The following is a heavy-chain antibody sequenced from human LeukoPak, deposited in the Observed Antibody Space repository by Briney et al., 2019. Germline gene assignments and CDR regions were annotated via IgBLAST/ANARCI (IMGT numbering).Heavy chain of an antibody. Sequence: SGPTLVNPTQTLTLTCTFSGFSLSTSGMCVSWIRQPPGKALEWLARIDWDDDKYYSTSLKTRLTISKDTSKNQVVLTMTNMDPVDTATYYCARITYYYDSSGWVNAFDIWGQGTMVTVSS. D-gene: IGHD3-22*01. CDR3: ARITYYYDSSGWVNAFDI. V-gene: IGHV2-70*11. CDR2: IDWDDDK. J-gene: IGHJ3*02. CDR1: GFSLSTSGMC.